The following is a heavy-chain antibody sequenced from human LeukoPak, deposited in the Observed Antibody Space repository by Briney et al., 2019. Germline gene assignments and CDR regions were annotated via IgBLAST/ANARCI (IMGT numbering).Heavy chain of an antibody. CDR3: ARHEYSGSYYGLSWFDP. CDR1: SGSISSSGYY. CDR2: IYYSGST. V-gene: IGHV4-39*01. J-gene: IGHJ5*02. Sequence: SETLSLNCTVSSGSISSSGYYWGWIRQPPGKGLKWIASIYYSGSTYYNPSLKSRVTISVDTSNNHRSLKLSSLTAADTAVYYCARHEYSGSYYGLSWFDPWGQGTLVTVSS. D-gene: IGHD1-26*01.